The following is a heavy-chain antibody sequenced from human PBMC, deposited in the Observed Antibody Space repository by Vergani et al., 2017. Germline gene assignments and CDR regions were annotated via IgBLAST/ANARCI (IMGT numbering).Heavy chain of an antibody. CDR3: ARDWRLLYNRFDP. CDR1: GFTFNQYG. V-gene: IGHV3-33*01. Sequence: QVQLVESGGGVVQPGRSLRLSCAASGFTFNQYGMHWVRQAPGKGLEWVAVTWYDGNNKQYEDSVKGRFTISRDNSKSTMYLQMNSLKDEDTGVYYCARDWRLLYNRFDPWGQGTLVTVSS. D-gene: IGHD1-14*01. J-gene: IGHJ5*02. CDR2: TWYDGNNK.